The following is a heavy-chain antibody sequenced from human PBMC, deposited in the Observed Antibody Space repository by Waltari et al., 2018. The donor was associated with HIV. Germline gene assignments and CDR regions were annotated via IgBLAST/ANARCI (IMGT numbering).Heavy chain of an antibody. CDR3: AKTLDTIMVFDS. CDR1: GFTVSRNY. Sequence: EVQLVETGGGLIQPGGSLRISWSASGFTVSRNYMNWVRQAPGKGLEWVSVLYSGGSTYYADSVKGRFTISRDNSKNTLYLQMNSLRAEDTAVYYCAKTLDTIMVFDSWGQGTLVTVSS. CDR2: LYSGGST. J-gene: IGHJ4*02. D-gene: IGHD5-18*01. V-gene: IGHV3-53*02.